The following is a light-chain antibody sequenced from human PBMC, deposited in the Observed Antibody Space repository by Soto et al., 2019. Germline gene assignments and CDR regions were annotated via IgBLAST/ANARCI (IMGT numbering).Light chain of an antibody. V-gene: IGKV4-1*01. Sequence: DIVMTHSPHAMAVSLCERATINCNSRQSVLYSSNNKNFLAWYQQKPGQPPKLLIYWASTRDSGVPDRFSGSGSGTDFTLTISSLQAEDVAVYYCQQYYATPLTFGGGTKVDIK. CDR1: QSVLYSSNNKNF. CDR3: QQYYATPLT. J-gene: IGKJ4*01. CDR2: WAS.